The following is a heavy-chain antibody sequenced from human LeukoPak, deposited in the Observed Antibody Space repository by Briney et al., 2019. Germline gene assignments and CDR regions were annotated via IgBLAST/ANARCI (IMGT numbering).Heavy chain of an antibody. CDR3: ARAISWNGAQGHMDV. CDR2: INSDGRNI. J-gene: IGHJ6*03. V-gene: IGHV3-74*03. Sequence: GGSLRLSCAASGFSFSDYWMHWVREAPGKGLVWVSRINSDGRNIAYADSVKGRFTISRDNAKNTLYLEMNSLTIEDTAVYYCARAISWNGAQGHMDVWGKGTTVTVS. D-gene: IGHD1-1*01. CDR1: GFSFSDYW.